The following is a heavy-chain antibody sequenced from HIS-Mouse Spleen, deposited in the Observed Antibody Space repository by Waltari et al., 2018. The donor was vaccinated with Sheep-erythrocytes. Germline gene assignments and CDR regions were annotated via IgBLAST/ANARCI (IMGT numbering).Heavy chain of an antibody. D-gene: IGHD3-22*01. Sequence: QLQLQESGPGLVKPSETLSLTCTVSGGSISSSSYYWGWIRQPPGKGLEWLGSIYYRGSTYYNPSLKSRVTISVDTSKNQFSLKLSSVTAADTAVYYCARLYYYDSSGYYFDYWGQGTLVTVSS. CDR1: GGSISSSSYY. V-gene: IGHV4-39*01. CDR3: ARLYYYDSSGYYFDY. CDR2: IYYRGST. J-gene: IGHJ4*02.